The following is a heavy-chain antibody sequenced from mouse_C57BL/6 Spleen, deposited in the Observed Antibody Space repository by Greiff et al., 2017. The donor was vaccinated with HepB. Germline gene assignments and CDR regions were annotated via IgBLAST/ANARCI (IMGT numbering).Heavy chain of an antibody. CDR2: INPNNGGT. D-gene: IGHD1-1*01. Sequence: EVKLMESGPELVKPGASVKIPCKASGYTFTDYNMDWVKQSHGKSLEWIGDINPNNGGTIYNQKFKGKATLTVDKSSSTAYMELRSLTSEDTAVYYCARRDYYGSSPYWYFDVWGTGTTVTVSS. V-gene: IGHV1-18*01. J-gene: IGHJ1*03. CDR3: ARRDYYGSSPYWYFDV. CDR1: GYTFTDYN.